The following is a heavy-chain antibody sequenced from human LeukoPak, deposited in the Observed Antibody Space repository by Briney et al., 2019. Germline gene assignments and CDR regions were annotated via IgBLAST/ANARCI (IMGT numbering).Heavy chain of an antibody. D-gene: IGHD5-18*01. J-gene: IGHJ6*02. Sequence: ASVKVSCKASGGTFSSYAIGWVRQAPGQGLEWMGWISAYNGNTNYAQKLQGRVTMTTDTSTSTAYMELRSLRSDDTAVYYCARVRGYSYGYLPYYGMDVWGQGTTVTVSS. CDR1: GGTFSSYA. CDR2: ISAYNGNT. V-gene: IGHV1-18*01. CDR3: ARVRGYSYGYLPYYGMDV.